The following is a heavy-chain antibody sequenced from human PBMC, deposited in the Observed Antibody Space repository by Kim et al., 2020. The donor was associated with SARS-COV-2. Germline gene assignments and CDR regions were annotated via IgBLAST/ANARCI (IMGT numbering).Heavy chain of an antibody. CDR2: IYYSGST. J-gene: IGHJ6*02. V-gene: IGHV4-59*01. D-gene: IGHD2-15*01. Sequence: SETLSLTCTVSGGSISSYYWSWIRQPPGKGLEWIGYIYYSGSTNYNPSLKSRVTISVDTSKNQFSLKLSSVTAADTAVYYCARVVRGMVVAALMDVWGQGTTVTVSS. CDR1: GGSISSYY. CDR3: ARVVRGMVVAALMDV.